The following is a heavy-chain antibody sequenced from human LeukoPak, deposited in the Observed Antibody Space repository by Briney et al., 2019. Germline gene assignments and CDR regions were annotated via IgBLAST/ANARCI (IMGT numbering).Heavy chain of an antibody. CDR1: GFTFSSYA. CDR3: AGYGSGSNYYYYYMDV. D-gene: IGHD3-10*01. Sequence: GRSLRLSCAASGFTFSSYAMHWVRQAPGKGLEWVAVISYDGSNKYYADSVKGRFTISRDNSKNTLYLQMNSLRAEDTAVYYCAGYGSGSNYYYYYMDVWGKGTTVTVSS. V-gene: IGHV3-30*01. CDR2: ISYDGSNK. J-gene: IGHJ6*03.